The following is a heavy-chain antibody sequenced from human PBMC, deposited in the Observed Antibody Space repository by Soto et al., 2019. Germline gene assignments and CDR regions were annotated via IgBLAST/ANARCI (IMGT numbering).Heavy chain of an antibody. CDR1: GFTFSAYP. CDR3: VKPPVITASYYYYDMDV. J-gene: IGHJ6*02. V-gene: IGHV3-23*01. CDR2: ISGSGIST. Sequence: GGSLRLSCAASGFTFSAYPMSWVRQAPGKGLEWVSGISGSGISTYYTDSVKGRFTISRDNSKNTVFLQMNSLRDEDTAVYYCVKPPVITASYYYYDMDVWGQGTTVTVSS. D-gene: IGHD4-4*01.